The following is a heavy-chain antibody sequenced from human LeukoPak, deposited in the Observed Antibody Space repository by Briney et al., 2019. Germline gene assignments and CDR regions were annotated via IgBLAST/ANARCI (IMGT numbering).Heavy chain of an antibody. V-gene: IGHV4-59*08. Sequence: PSETLSLTCTVSGGSISSYYWSWIRQPPGKGLEWIGYIYYSGSTNYNPSLKSRVTISVDTSKNQFSLKLSSVTAADTAVYYCARGGSSSYYYYYYMDVWGKGTTVTVSS. J-gene: IGHJ6*03. D-gene: IGHD6-6*01. CDR3: ARGGSSSYYYYYYMDV. CDR1: GGSISSYY. CDR2: IYYSGST.